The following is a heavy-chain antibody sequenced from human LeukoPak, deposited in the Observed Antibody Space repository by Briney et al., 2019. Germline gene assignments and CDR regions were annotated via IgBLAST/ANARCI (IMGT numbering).Heavy chain of an antibody. Sequence: PGGSLRLSCAASGFTFSSYDKNWVRQAPGKGLEWVSYISSSSSTIYYADSMKGRFTISRDNAKNSLYLQMNSLRAEDTAVYYCARERDSDLDILTGYYPRHYGMDVWGQGTTVTVSS. CDR1: GFTFSSYD. D-gene: IGHD3-9*01. V-gene: IGHV3-48*04. CDR3: ARERDSDLDILTGYYPRHYGMDV. CDR2: ISSSSSTI. J-gene: IGHJ6*02.